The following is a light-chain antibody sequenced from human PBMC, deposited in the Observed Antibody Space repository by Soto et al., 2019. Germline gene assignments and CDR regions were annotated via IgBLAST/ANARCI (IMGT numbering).Light chain of an antibody. J-gene: IGLJ3*02. CDR1: SSDVGGYSY. Sequence: QSVLTQPASVSGSPGQSITISCTGTSSDVGGYSYVSWYQQHPGKAPKLMIFDVTYRPSGVSNRFSGSKSGNTASLTISGLQAEDEADYYCTSYTSSSTLVVFGGGTKVTVL. V-gene: IGLV2-14*01. CDR2: DVT. CDR3: TSYTSSSTLVV.